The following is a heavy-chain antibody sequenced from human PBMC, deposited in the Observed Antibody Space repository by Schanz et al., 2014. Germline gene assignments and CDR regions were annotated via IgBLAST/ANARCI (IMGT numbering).Heavy chain of an antibody. CDR2: IWYDGSNK. J-gene: IGHJ4*02. Sequence: QVQLVESGGGVVQPGRSRRLSCEASGFTFSSYGMNWVRQAPGKGLEWVAIIWYDGSNKYYADSVKGRFTISRDNSKNTLFLQMSSLRAEDTAVYYCARDGDFDYWGQGTLVTVSS. CDR1: GFTFSSYG. V-gene: IGHV3-33*08. CDR3: ARDGDFDY.